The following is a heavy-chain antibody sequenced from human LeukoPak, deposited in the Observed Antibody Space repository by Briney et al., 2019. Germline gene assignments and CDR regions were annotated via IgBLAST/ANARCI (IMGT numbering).Heavy chain of an antibody. CDR1: GGSISSYY. CDR2: IYYSGST. V-gene: IGHV4-59*01. J-gene: IGHJ6*03. CDR3: ARLQYRYYYMDV. Sequence: PSETLSLTCTVSGGSISSYYWSWIRQPPGKGLEWIGYIYYSGSTNYNPSLKSRVTISVDTSKNQFSLKLSSVTAADTVMYYCARLQYRYYYMDVWGKGTTVTVS. D-gene: IGHD4-11*01.